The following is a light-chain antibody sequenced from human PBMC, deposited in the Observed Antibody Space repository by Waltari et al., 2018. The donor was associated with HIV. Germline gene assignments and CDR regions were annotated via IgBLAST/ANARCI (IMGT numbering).Light chain of an antibody. CDR2: STN. J-gene: IGLJ2*01. CDR1: SGSVSTSYY. CDR3: VLYMGGGISV. V-gene: IGLV8-61*01. Sequence: QTVVTQEPSFSVSPGGTVTLTCGLSSGSVSTSYYATWYQQTPGQAPRTLIYSTNTRSSGVPDRFSGSIVGSKAALTITGAQADDESDYYCVLYMGGGISVFGGGTKLTVL.